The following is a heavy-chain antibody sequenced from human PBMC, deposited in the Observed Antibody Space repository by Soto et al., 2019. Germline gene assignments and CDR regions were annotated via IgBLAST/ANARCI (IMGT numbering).Heavy chain of an antibody. V-gene: IGHV4-31*03. CDR2: IYYSGST. J-gene: IGHJ5*02. CDR1: GGSISSGGYY. Sequence: QVQLQESGPGLVKPSQTLSLTCTVSGGSISSGGYYWSWIRQHPGKGLEWIGYIYYSGSTYYNPSPKSRVTIXXDXSXXQFPLKLSSVTAADTAVYYCARHLYGGNSLTWFDPWGQGTLVTVSS. CDR3: ARHLYGGNSLTWFDP. D-gene: IGHD2-21*02.